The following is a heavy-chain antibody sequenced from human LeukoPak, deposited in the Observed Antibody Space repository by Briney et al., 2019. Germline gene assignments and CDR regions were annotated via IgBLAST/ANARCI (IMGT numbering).Heavy chain of an antibody. Sequence: ASVKVSCKASGYTFTSYYMHWVRQAPGQGLEWMGIINPSGGSTSYTQKFQGRVTMTRDTSTSTVYMELSSLRSEDTAVYYCARSLPSMTYDYWGQGTLVTVSS. D-gene: IGHD2-2*01. J-gene: IGHJ4*02. V-gene: IGHV1-46*01. CDR1: GYTFTSYY. CDR3: ARSLPSMTYDY. CDR2: INPSGGST.